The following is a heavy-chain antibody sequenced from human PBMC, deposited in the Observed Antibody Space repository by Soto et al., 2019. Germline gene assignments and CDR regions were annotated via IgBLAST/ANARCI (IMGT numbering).Heavy chain of an antibody. V-gene: IGHV1-2*02. CDR3: ARAIVGADAFDI. J-gene: IGHJ3*02. Sequence: ASVKVSCKASGYMFDNYYIHWVRHTPGQGLQWIGVINPSRGLTKYAQKFQGRVTMTRDTSISTAYMELSRLRSDDTAVYYCARAIVGADAFDIWGQGTMVTVSS. D-gene: IGHD1-26*01. CDR1: GYMFDNYY. CDR2: INPSRGLT.